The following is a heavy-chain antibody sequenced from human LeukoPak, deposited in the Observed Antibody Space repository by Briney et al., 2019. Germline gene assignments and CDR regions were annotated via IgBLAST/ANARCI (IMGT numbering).Heavy chain of an antibody. CDR2: ISSSSSYI. J-gene: IGHJ4*02. CDR3: ARAGCYYDSSGPTCY. V-gene: IGHV3-21*01. D-gene: IGHD3-22*01. CDR1: GFTFSSHS. Sequence: GGSLRLFCAASGFTFSSHSMNWVRQAPGKGLEWVSSISSSSSYIYYADSVKGRFTISRDNAKNSLYLQMNSLRAEDTAVYYCARAGCYYDSSGPTCYWGQGTLVTVSS.